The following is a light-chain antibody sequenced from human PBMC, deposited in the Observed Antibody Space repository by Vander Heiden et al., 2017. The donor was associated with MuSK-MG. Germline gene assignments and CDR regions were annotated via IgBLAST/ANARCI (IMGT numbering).Light chain of an antibody. CDR2: AAS. V-gene: IGKV1-39*01. Sequence: DIQMTQSPSSLSASVGDRVTITCRASQSISSYLNWYQQKPGKAPKLLIYAASSLQSGVPSRFSGSGSATDFTLTISRLQPEDFATYYCQQSDSTPQTFGQGTKLEIK. CDR1: QSISSY. CDR3: QQSDSTPQT. J-gene: IGKJ2*01.